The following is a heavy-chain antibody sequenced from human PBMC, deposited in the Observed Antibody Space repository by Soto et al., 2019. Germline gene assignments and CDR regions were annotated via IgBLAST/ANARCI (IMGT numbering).Heavy chain of an antibody. V-gene: IGHV6-1*01. CDR1: GDSVSSNSAA. J-gene: IGHJ4*02. CDR2: TYYRSKSYN. Sequence: SQTLSLTCAISGDSVSSNSAAWNWIRQSPSRGLEWLGRTYYRSKSYNDYAVSVKSRITINPDTSKNQFSLQLNSVTPEDTAVYYCARNYRYTSGWYAENYFDYWGQGTLVTAPQ. CDR3: ARNYRYTSGWYAENYFDY. D-gene: IGHD6-19*01.